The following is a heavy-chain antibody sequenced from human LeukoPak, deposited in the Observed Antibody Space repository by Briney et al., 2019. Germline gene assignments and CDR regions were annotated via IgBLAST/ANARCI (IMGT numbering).Heavy chain of an antibody. CDR1: GFTFTGYH. CDR3: ARKGREGYGDPWDY. CDR2: INPNSGGT. V-gene: IGHV1-2*02. D-gene: IGHD4-17*01. Sequence: ASVKVSCKASGFTFTGYHMHWVPQAPRQRPELVGWINPNSGGTNYAQKFQGRVTMTRDTSISTAYMELSRLRSDDTAVYYCARKGREGYGDPWDYWGQGTLVTVSS. J-gene: IGHJ4*02.